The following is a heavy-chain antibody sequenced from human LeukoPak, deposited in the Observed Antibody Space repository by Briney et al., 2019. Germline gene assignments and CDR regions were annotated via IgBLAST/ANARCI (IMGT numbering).Heavy chain of an antibody. V-gene: IGHV4-38-2*01. CDR3: ARVDTAMVMSDY. J-gene: IGHJ4*02. D-gene: IGHD5-18*01. Sequence: SETLSLTCAVSGYSISSGYYWGWIRQPPGKGLEWIGSIYHSGSTCYNPSLKSRVTISVDTSKNQFSLKLSSVTAADTAVYYCARVDTAMVMSDYWGQGTLVTVSS. CDR1: GYSISSGYY. CDR2: IYHSGST.